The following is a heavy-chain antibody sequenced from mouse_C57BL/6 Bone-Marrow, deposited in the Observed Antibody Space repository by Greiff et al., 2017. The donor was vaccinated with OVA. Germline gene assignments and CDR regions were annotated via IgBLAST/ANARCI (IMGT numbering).Heavy chain of an antibody. CDR2: IYPGSGNT. Sequence: QVQLQQSGAELVRPGASVKLSCKASGYTFTDYYINWVKQRPGQGLEWIARIYPGSGNTYYNEKFKGKATLTAEKSSSTAYMQLSSLTSEDSAVYFCARYGEGWFAYWGQGTLVTVSA. CDR1: GYTFTDYY. V-gene: IGHV1-76*01. D-gene: IGHD1-1*02. J-gene: IGHJ3*01. CDR3: ARYGEGWFAY.